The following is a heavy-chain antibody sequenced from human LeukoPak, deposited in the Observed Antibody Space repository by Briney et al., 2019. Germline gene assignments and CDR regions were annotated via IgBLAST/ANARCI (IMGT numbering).Heavy chain of an antibody. V-gene: IGHV3-30*02. D-gene: IGHD1-26*01. CDR3: ARDGGGSYYTDY. CDR1: GFTFSSYG. Sequence: GGSLRLSCAASGFTFSSYGMHWVRQAPGKGLEWVAFIRYDGSNKYYADSVKGRFTISRDNSKNTVYLQMNSLRAEDTAVYYCARDGGGSYYTDYWGQGTLVTVSS. J-gene: IGHJ4*02. CDR2: IRYDGSNK.